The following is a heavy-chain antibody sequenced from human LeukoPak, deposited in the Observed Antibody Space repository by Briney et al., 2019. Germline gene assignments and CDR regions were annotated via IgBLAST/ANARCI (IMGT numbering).Heavy chain of an antibody. D-gene: IGHD5-12*01. CDR3: AKAKTRGWDRVGGFDY. Sequence: GGALRLSCAASGFXFSSYGIHWVRQAPRKGVEGVAVISYDGSNKYYADSVKGRFTISRDNSKNTLYLQVNSLRAEDTAVYYCAKAKTRGWDRVGGFDYWGQGTLVTVSS. V-gene: IGHV3-30*18. CDR2: ISYDGSNK. CDR1: GFXFSSYG. J-gene: IGHJ4*02.